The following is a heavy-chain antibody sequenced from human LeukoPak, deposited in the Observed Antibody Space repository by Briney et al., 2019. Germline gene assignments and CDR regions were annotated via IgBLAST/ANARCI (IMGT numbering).Heavy chain of an antibody. Sequence: ASVEVSCKASGGTFSSYAISWVRQAPGQGLEWMGRIIPILGIANYAQKFQGRVTITADKSTSTAYMELSSLRSEDTAVYYCARVSGVKTAVGAFDIWGQGTMVTVSS. J-gene: IGHJ3*02. CDR3: ARVSGVKTAVGAFDI. D-gene: IGHD3-10*01. CDR1: GGTFSSYA. CDR2: IIPILGIA. V-gene: IGHV1-69*04.